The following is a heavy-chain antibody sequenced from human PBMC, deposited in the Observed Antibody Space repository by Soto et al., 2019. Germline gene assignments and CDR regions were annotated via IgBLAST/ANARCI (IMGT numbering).Heavy chain of an antibody. CDR2: ISSSSSYI. Sequence: EVQLVESGGGLVKPGGSLRLSCAASGFTFSSYSMNWVRQAPGKGLEWVSSISSSSSYIYYADSVKGRFTISRDNAKNSLYLQMNSLRADDTAVYYCARGARYYDFWSGYSSYYYYMDVWGKGTTVTVSS. CDR3: ARGARYYDFWSGYSSYYYYMDV. D-gene: IGHD3-3*01. CDR1: GFTFSSYS. V-gene: IGHV3-21*01. J-gene: IGHJ6*03.